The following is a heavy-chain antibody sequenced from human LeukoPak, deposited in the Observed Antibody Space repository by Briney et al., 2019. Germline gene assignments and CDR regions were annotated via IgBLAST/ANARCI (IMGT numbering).Heavy chain of an antibody. J-gene: IGHJ4*02. D-gene: IGHD5-12*01. Sequence: PSETLSLTCAVYGGSFSGYYWSWLRQPPGKGLEWIGSIYHSGSTYYNPSLKSRVTISVDTSKNQFSPKLSSVTAADTAVYYCARLLAQDSATTSFDYWGQGTLVTVSS. CDR2: IYHSGST. CDR1: GGSFSGYY. CDR3: ARLLAQDSATTSFDY. V-gene: IGHV4-34*01.